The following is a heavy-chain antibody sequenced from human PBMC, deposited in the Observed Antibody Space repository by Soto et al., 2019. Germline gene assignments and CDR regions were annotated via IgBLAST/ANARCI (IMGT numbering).Heavy chain of an antibody. CDR3: CATTVTRRDYYMDV. V-gene: IGHV4-59*08. CDR2: IYYSGST. D-gene: IGHD4-4*01. CDR1: GGSISSYY. Sequence: QVQLQESGPGLVKPSETLSLTCTVSGGSISSYYWSWIRQPPGKGLEWIGYIYYSGSTNYNPSLKSRVTISVDTSKNQFSLKLSSVTAADTAVYYCCATTVTRRDYYMDVWGKVTTVTVSS. J-gene: IGHJ6*03.